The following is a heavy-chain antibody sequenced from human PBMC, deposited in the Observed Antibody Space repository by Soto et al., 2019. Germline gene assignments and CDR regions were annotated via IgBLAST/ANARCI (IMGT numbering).Heavy chain of an antibody. J-gene: IGHJ5*02. Sequence: QLQLQESGPGLVKPSETLSLTCTVSGGSISSSSYYWGWIRQPPGKGLEWIGSIYYSGSTYYNPSLKSRVTISVDTSKNQFSLKLSSVTAADTAVYYCAGSPRQPGSSWFDPWGQGTLVTVSA. CDR3: AGSPRQPGSSWFDP. D-gene: IGHD3-16*02. V-gene: IGHV4-39*01. CDR1: GGSISSSSYY. CDR2: IYYSGST.